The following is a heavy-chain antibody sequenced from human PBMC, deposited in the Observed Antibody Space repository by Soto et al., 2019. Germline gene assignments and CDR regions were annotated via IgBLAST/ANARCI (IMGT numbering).Heavy chain of an antibody. D-gene: IGHD3-16*01. CDR2: IYWDDSK. V-gene: IGHV2-5*02. J-gene: IGHJ4*02. CDR3: VHKGGGDRILDY. Sequence: QITLKESGPMLVKPTQTLTLTCTFSGFSLSTIGVGVGWIRQPPGKALEWLALIYWDDSKEYSPSLETRLTITKDTSKNQVVLKMTNMDPVDTATYYCVHKGGGDRILDYWGQGTLVTVSS. CDR1: GFSLSTIGVG.